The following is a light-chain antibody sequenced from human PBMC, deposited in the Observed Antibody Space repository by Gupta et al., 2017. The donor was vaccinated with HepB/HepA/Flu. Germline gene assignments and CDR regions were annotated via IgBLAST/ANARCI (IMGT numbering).Light chain of an antibody. V-gene: IGKV1-33*01. Sequence: DIQMTQSPSSLSASVGDRVTITCQASQDISNYLNWYQKKPGKAPKLLIYDASNLETRVPSRFSGRGCGNYFTFTSSMLPAEDIAKYYCQQYDNLPLYTFGQGTKLEIK. J-gene: IGKJ2*01. CDR1: QDISNY. CDR3: QQYDNLPLYT. CDR2: DAS.